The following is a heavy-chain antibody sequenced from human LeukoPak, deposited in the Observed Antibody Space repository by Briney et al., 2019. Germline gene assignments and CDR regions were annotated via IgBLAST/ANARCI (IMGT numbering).Heavy chain of an antibody. V-gene: IGHV4-34*01. D-gene: IGHD7-27*01. Sequence: SETLSPTCAVYGGSFSGYYWSWIRQPPGKGLEWIGEINHSGSTNYNPSLKSRVTISVDTPKNQFSLKLSSVTAADTAVYYCARGFNWAHDAFDIWGQGTMVTVSS. CDR1: GGSFSGYY. CDR3: ARGFNWAHDAFDI. J-gene: IGHJ3*02. CDR2: INHSGST.